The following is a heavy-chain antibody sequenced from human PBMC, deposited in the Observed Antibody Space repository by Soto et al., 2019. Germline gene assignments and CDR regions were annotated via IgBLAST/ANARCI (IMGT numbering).Heavy chain of an antibody. J-gene: IGHJ4*02. V-gene: IGHV3-30*03. Sequence: QVHLVESGGGVVQPGRSLRLSCAVSGFTVSTYGMHWVRQAPGKGLEWVAVISRDGGTKFYADSVKGRFTISRDNSRNTLFLEMNSLRGDDMAVYYCTGEVASGYWGQATLVTVSS. CDR1: GFTVSTYG. CDR2: ISRDGGTK. CDR3: TGEVASGY. D-gene: IGHD2-8*02.